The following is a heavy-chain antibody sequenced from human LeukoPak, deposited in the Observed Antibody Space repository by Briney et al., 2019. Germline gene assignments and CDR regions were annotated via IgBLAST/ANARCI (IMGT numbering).Heavy chain of an antibody. V-gene: IGHV3-7*01. CDR3: ARDNGDY. CDR1: GFTFSGYE. CDR2: IKEDGSEE. Sequence: GGSLRLSCAASGFTFSGYEMNWVRQAPGKGLEWVANIKEDGSEEYYVDSVKGRFTISRDNAKNSLYLQMSSLRAEDTAVYYCARDNGDYWGQGTLVTVSS. J-gene: IGHJ4*02.